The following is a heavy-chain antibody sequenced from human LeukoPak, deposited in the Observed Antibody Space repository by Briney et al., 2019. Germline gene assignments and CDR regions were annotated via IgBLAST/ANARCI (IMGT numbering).Heavy chain of an antibody. CDR3: ARGPIVVVTAIQAQGSGRYYFDY. D-gene: IGHD2-21*02. J-gene: IGHJ4*02. CDR2: ISAYTGNR. V-gene: IGHV1-18*01. CDR1: GYMFTTSG. Sequence: ASVKVSCKTSGYMFTTSGISWVRQAPGQGLEWMGWISAYTGNRNYAQKFQGRVTMTTDTSTGTAYMKLSSLRSEDTAVYYCARGPIVVVTAIQAQGSGRYYFDYWGQGTLVTVSS.